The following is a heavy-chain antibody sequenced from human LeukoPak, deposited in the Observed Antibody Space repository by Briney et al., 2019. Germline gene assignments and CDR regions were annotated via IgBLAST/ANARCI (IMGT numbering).Heavy chain of an antibody. Sequence: GGSLRLSCAASGLIVSSNYMSWVRQAPGKGLEWVSVIYSGDSTYYADSVKGRFTISRDNSKNTLHLQMNSLRAEDTAVYYCAREKAGTATLGNYRGQGTLVTVSS. V-gene: IGHV3-66*02. CDR1: GLIVSSNY. D-gene: IGHD1-7*01. J-gene: IGHJ4*02. CDR2: IYSGDST. CDR3: AREKAGTATLGNY.